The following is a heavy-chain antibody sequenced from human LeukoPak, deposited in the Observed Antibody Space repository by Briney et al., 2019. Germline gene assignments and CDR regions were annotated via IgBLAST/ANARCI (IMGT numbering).Heavy chain of an antibody. J-gene: IGHJ4*02. CDR3: ATKASYDSSGYYYVSLDY. D-gene: IGHD3-22*01. V-gene: IGHV1-2*06. CDR1: GYTFTGYY. CDR2: INPNSGGI. Sequence: ASVKVSCKASGYTFTGYYMHWVRQAPGQGLEWMGRINPNSGGINYAQKFQGRVTMTRDTSISTAYMELSRLRSDDTAVYYCATKASYDSSGYYYVSLDYWGQGTLVTVSS.